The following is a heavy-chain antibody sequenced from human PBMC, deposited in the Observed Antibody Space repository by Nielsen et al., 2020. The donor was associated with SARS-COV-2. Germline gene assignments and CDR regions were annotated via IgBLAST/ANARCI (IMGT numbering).Heavy chain of an antibody. J-gene: IGHJ6*03. V-gene: IGHV5-51*01. CDR1: GYSFTSYW. CDR2: IYPGDSDT. Sequence: GESLKISCKGSGYSFTSYWIGWVRQMPGKGLEWMGIIYPGDSDTRYSPFFQGQVTISADKSISTAYLQWSSLKASDTAMYYCARQRFPYEAAAGTDPHYYYYYMDVWGKGTTVTVSS. D-gene: IGHD6-13*01. CDR3: ARQRFPYEAAAGTDPHYYYYYMDV.